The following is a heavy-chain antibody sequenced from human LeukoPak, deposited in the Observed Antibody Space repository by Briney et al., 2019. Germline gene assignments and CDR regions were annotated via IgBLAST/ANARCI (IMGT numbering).Heavy chain of an antibody. CDR1: GLTFSSYA. D-gene: IGHD2-2*01. J-gene: IGHJ4*02. V-gene: IGHV3-23*01. Sequence: GGSLRLSCAASGLTFSSYAMSWVRQAPGKGLEWVSAISGSGGGTYYADSVKGRFTISRDNSKNTLYLQMNSLRAEDTAVYYCAKGSGYCSSTSCRGDWGQGTLVTVSS. CDR3: AKGSGYCSSTSCRGD. CDR2: ISGSGGGT.